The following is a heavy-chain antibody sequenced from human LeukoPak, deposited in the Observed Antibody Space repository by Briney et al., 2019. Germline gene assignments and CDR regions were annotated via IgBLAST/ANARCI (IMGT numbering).Heavy chain of an antibody. D-gene: IGHD4-23*01. CDR2: LYASGSA. Sequence: PSETLSLTCTVSVGSFTNPTYNQRSWIRQPPGRGLELIGSLYASGSAKFNPSLTSRVAMSLDTSQNQFSLKLSSVTAEDSAMYHCARFKCGGFAYFDSWGQGIRVIVSS. CDR1: VGSFTNPTYN. CDR3: ARFKCGGFAYFDS. V-gene: IGHV4-61*01. J-gene: IGHJ4*02.